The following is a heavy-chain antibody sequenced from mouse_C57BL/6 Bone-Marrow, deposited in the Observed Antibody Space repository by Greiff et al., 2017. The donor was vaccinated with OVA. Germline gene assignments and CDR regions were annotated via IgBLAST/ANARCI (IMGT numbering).Heavy chain of an antibody. D-gene: IGHD1-1*01. CDR1: GYTFTGYW. J-gene: IGHJ1*03. CDR2: ILPGSGST. V-gene: IGHV1-9*01. Sequence: QVQLQQSGAELMKPGASVKLSCKATGYTFTGYWIEWVKQRPGHGLEWIGEILPGSGSTNYNEKFKGKATFTADTSSNTAYMQLSSLTTEDSAIYYCARCGITTVVAEDYWYFDVWGTGTTVTVSS. CDR3: ARCGITTVVAEDYWYFDV.